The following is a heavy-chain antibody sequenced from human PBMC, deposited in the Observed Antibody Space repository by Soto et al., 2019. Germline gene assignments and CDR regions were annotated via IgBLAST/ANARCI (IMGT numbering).Heavy chain of an antibody. V-gene: IGHV4-59*12. D-gene: IGHD3-3*01. CDR1: GGSITTSY. CDR2: IYHTGST. J-gene: IGHJ4*02. Sequence: PSETLSLTCTVSGGSITTSYWSWIRQPPGKGLEWIGYIYHTGSTNYNPSLKSRVTISVDTSKNQFSLKLSSVTAADTAVYYCARGSPQFWQLFDNWGQGALVTVSS. CDR3: ARGSPQFWQLFDN.